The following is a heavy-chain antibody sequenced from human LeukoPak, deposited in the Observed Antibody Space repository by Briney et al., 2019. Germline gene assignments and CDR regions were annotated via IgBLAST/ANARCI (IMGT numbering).Heavy chain of an antibody. V-gene: IGHV1-24*01. Sequence: ASVKVSCKVSGYTLTELSMHWVRQAPGKGLEWMGGFVPEDGETIYAQKFQGRVTMTADTSTDTAYMELSSLRSEDTAVYYCATDPIGENYYYMDVWGKGTTVTVSS. CDR2: FVPEDGET. CDR3: ATDPIGENYYYMDV. J-gene: IGHJ6*03. D-gene: IGHD3-16*01. CDR1: GYTLTELS.